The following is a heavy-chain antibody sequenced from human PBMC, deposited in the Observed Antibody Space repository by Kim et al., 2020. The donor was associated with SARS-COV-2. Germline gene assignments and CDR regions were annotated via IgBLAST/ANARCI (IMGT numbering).Heavy chain of an antibody. CDR3: AKRGDPLHCSSTSCYLLFYY. CDR1: GFTFSSYA. J-gene: IGHJ4*02. D-gene: IGHD2-2*01. V-gene: IGHV3-23*01. Sequence: GGSLRLSCAASGFTFSSYAMSWVRQAPGKGLEWVSAISGSGGSTYYADSVKGRFTISGDNSKNTLYLQMNSLRAEDTAVYYCAKRGDPLHCSSTSCYLLFYYWGQGTLVTVSS. CDR2: ISGSGGST.